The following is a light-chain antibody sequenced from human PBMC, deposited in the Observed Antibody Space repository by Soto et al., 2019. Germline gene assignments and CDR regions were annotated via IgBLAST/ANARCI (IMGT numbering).Light chain of an antibody. J-gene: IGKJ4*01. V-gene: IGKV1-39*01. CDR2: AAS. Sequence: DIQMTQSPSSLSASVRDRVTITCRVSQTISTYLNWHQQKPGKAPKLLISAASSLQSGVPSRFSGSGSGTDFTLTISSLQPEDFATYYCQQSFTTPLTFGGGTKVEIK. CDR1: QTISTY. CDR3: QQSFTTPLT.